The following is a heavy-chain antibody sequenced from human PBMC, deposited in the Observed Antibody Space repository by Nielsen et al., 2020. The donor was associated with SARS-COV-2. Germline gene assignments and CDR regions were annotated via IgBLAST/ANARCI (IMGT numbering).Heavy chain of an antibody. CDR3: AREIVVVVAARRDYYGMDV. Sequence: GESLKISCAASGFTFSSYWMHWVRQAPGKGLEWVSAISGSGGSTYYADSVKGRFTISRDNSKNTLYLQMNSLRAEDTAVYYCAREIVVVVAARRDYYGMDVWGQGTTVTVSS. D-gene: IGHD2-15*01. CDR2: ISGSGGST. CDR1: GFTFSSYW. J-gene: IGHJ6*02. V-gene: IGHV3-23*01.